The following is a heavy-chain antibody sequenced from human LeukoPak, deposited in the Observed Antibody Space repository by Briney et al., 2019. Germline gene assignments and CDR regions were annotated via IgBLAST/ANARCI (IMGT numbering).Heavy chain of an antibody. CDR2: IYYSGST. J-gene: IGHJ4*02. CDR1: GGSISSYY. D-gene: IGHD2-2*01. Sequence: SETLSLTCTVSGGSISSYYWSWIRQPPGKGLEWIGYIYYSGSTNYNPSLKSRVTMSVDTSKNQFSLKLRYVTAADTAVYYCARVHAGPAATLDYWGQGTLVTVSS. CDR3: ARVHAGPAATLDY. V-gene: IGHV4-59*01.